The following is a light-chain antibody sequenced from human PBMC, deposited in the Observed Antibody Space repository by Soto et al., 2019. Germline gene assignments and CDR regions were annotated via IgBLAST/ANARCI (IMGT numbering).Light chain of an antibody. V-gene: IGKV3-15*01. Sequence: EIVFTQSPGTLSLSPGERATLSCRASRSVNNNYLAWYQQKPGQAPRLLIYGASTRATGIPARFSGSGSGTEFTLTISSLQSEDFAVYYCQQYNNWPTFGQGTKVDIK. CDR3: QQYNNWPT. CDR2: GAS. CDR1: RSVNNN. J-gene: IGKJ1*01.